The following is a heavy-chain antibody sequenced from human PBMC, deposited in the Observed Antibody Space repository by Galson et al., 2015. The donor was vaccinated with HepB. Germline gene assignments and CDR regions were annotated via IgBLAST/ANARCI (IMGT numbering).Heavy chain of an antibody. J-gene: IGHJ4*02. Sequence: SLRLSCAASGFTSSSYAMHWVRQAPGKGLEWVAFTSFDSNNKYYADSVKGRFTISRDNSKNTLYLQMNSLRAEDTAVYYCARPPLNYYDSSVYYGYFDYWGQGTLVTVSS. V-gene: IGHV3-30-3*01. CDR1: GFTSSSYA. D-gene: IGHD3-22*01. CDR3: ARPPLNYYDSSVYYGYFDY. CDR2: TSFDSNNK.